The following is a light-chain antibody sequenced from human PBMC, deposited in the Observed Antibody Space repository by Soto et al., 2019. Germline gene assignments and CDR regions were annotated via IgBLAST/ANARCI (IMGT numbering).Light chain of an antibody. CDR1: SGSIANHF. J-gene: IGLJ2*01. CDR2: EDI. Sequence: NFMLTQPHSVSESPGKTVTISCTRSSGSIANHFVQWYLQRPGSAPTTVIFEDIQRRSGVADRCSASIDSSSNSASLIISGLKTEDEADYYCQSSDGSNVVFGGGTKLTVL. V-gene: IGLV6-57*03. CDR3: QSSDGSNVV.